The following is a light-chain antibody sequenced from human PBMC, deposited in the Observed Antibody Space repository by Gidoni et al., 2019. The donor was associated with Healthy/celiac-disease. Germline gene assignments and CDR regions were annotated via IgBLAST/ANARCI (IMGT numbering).Light chain of an antibody. CDR2: DSY. CDR1: NSDIGNTS. Sequence: QSVSTQPPPLSPAPGQTVTISWSGSNSDIGNTSVAWYQHLTGAAPTLLIYDSYQRPSVIPDLFSGSRSGTSAALAITGRQTGDEADYYCGTWDSSLSAWVFGGGTKLTVL. CDR3: GTWDSSLSAWV. J-gene: IGLJ3*02. V-gene: IGLV1-51*01.